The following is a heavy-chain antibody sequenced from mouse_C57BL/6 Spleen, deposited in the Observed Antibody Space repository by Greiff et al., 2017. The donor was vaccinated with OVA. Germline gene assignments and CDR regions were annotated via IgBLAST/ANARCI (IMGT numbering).Heavy chain of an antibody. Sequence: EVMLVESGGGLVKPGGSLKLSCAASGFTFSDYGMHWVRQAPEKGLEWVAYISSGSSTLYYADTVKGRFTISRDNAKNTLFLQMTSLRSEDTAMYYCARQDSSWFAYWGQGTLVTVSA. J-gene: IGHJ3*01. CDR1: GFTFSDYG. D-gene: IGHD3-3*01. CDR2: ISSGSSTL. CDR3: ARQDSSWFAY. V-gene: IGHV5-17*01.